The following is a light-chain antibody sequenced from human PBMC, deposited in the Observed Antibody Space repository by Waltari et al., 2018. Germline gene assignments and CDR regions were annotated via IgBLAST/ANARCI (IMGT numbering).Light chain of an antibody. CDR1: SSDVGTYKY. CDR2: DVS. V-gene: IGLV2-11*01. J-gene: IGLJ3*02. CDR3: CSYTVSNTLL. Sequence: QSALTQPRSVSGSPGQSVTISCTGTSSDVGTYKYVSWHQQHPGQAPKLIIFDVSKRPSGVPDRFSGPKSGDTASLTISGLQAEDEADYYCCSYTVSNTLLFGGGTKLTVL.